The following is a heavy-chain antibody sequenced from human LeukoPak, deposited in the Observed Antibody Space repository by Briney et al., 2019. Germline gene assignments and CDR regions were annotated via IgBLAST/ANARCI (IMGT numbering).Heavy chain of an antibody. J-gene: IGHJ4*02. CDR2: INHSGNT. V-gene: IGHV4-39*07. CDR3: ARGFGGDGDYSSLNY. D-gene: IGHD4-17*01. CDR1: GGSISSSSYY. Sequence: SETLSLTCTVSGGSISSSSYYWSWIRQPPGKGLEWVGEINHSGNTNYNPSLKSRVTISVDTSKNQFSLKLSSVTAGDTAVYYCARGFGGDGDYSSLNYWGQGTLVTVSS.